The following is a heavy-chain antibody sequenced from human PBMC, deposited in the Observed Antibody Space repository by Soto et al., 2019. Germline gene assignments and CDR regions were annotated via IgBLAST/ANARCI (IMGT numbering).Heavy chain of an antibody. D-gene: IGHD1-26*01. J-gene: IGHJ4*02. CDR2: IYYSGST. CDR3: ARGEMELPDY. CDR1: DGYISSGDYY. V-gene: IGHV4-30-4*01. Sequence: SETLSLTCTVADGYISSGDYYWSWIRQPPGKGLEWIGYIYYSGSTYYNPSLKSRVTISVDTSKNQFSLKLSSVTAADTAVYYCARGEMELPDYWGQGTLVTVPQ.